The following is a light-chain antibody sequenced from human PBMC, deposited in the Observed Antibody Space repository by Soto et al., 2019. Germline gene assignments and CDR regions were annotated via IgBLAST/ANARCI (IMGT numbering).Light chain of an antibody. CDR1: ESIRTY. J-gene: IGKJ1*01. Sequence: EIVLTQSPATLSLSPGERATLSCRASESIRTYLAWYQQKPGQAPRLLIYDASTRATGIPARFSGSGSGTDFTLTISRLEPEDMAVYYCQQCDRSPPTFGQGTKVDI. CDR3: QQCDRSPPT. V-gene: IGKV3-11*01. CDR2: DAS.